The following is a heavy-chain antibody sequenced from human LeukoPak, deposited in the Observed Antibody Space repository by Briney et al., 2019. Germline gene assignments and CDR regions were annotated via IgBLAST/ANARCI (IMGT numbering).Heavy chain of an antibody. CDR1: GFTFTTST. D-gene: IGHD6-13*01. V-gene: IGHV3-48*02. Sequence: GGSLRLSCSASGFTFTTSTFNWVRQAPGRGLEWVSYIGRSGSTVRYADSVKGRFTISRDNAKTSVDLQMTSLRDDDTAIYYCARGIAAAGTNRFDPWGQGALVTVSS. J-gene: IGHJ5*02. CDR2: IGRSGSTV. CDR3: ARGIAAAGTNRFDP.